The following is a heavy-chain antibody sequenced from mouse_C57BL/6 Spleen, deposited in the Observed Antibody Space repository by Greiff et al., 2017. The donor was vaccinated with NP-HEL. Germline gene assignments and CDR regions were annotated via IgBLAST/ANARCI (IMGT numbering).Heavy chain of an antibody. CDR3: ANYGYDGYAVDY. CDR1: GFSLTSYG. Sequence: VQLQESGPGLVAPSQSLSITCTVSGFSLTSYGVSWVRQPPGKGLEWLGVIWGDGSSNYHSALISRLSISKDNPKSHDFFKLNSLQTDDTATYYCANYGYDGYAVDYWGQGTSVTVSS. J-gene: IGHJ4*01. CDR2: IWGDGSS. V-gene: IGHV2-3*01. D-gene: IGHD2-2*01.